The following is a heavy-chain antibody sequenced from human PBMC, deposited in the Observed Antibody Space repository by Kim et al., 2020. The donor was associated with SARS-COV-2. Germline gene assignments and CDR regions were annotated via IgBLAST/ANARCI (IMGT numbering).Heavy chain of an antibody. V-gene: IGHV1-18*01. CDR2: ISAYNGNT. CDR3: ARDSAITIFGVAATSYYYYGMDV. Sequence: ASVKVSCKASGYTFTSYGISWVRQAPGQGLEWMGWISAYNGNTNNAQKLQGRVTMTTDTSTSTAYMELRSLRSDDTAVYYCARDSAITIFGVAATSYYYYGMDVWGQGTTVTVSS. D-gene: IGHD3-3*01. CDR1: GYTFTSYG. J-gene: IGHJ6*02.